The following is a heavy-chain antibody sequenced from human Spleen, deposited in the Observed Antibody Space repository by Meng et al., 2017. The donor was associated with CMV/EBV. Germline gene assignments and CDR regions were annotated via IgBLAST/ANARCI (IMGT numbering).Heavy chain of an antibody. D-gene: IGHD6-25*01. CDR1: GYTFTSYS. V-gene: IGHV1-18*01. CDR3: ARGLGSSGTPPDY. CDR2: ISVYNGNT. J-gene: IGHJ4*02. Sequence: QVQLVQSGAEVKKPGASVKVSCKASGYTFTSYSISWVRQAPGQGLEWMGWISVYNGNTKYVQKFQGRVTITRGTSASTAYMELSSLRSDDTAVYYCARGLGSSGTPPDYWGQGTLVTVSS.